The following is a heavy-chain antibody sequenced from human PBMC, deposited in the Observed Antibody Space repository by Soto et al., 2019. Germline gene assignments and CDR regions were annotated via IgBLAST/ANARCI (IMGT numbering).Heavy chain of an antibody. Sequence: QVQLVQSGAEVKKPGSSVKVSCKASGGTFSSYTISWVRQAPGQGLEWMGRIIPILGIANYAQKFQGRVTITADKPTSTAYMELSSLRSEDTAVYYCAREGAAYCGGDCYSSDYYYYGMDVWGQGTTVTVSS. CDR2: IIPILGIA. CDR3: AREGAAYCGGDCYSSDYYYYGMDV. D-gene: IGHD2-21*02. CDR1: GGTFSSYT. J-gene: IGHJ6*02. V-gene: IGHV1-69*08.